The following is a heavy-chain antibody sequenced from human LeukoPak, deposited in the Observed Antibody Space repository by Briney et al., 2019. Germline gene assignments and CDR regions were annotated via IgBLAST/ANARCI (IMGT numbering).Heavy chain of an antibody. Sequence: PSETLSLTCTVSGGSIISSDYHWGWVHQPPGTGLEWIGTISYSGNTDYNPSLRSRVTISVDTSNNQFSLRLGSVTAADTAIYHCARHCCSAPSKRVFDIWGQGTMVTVSS. CDR3: ARHCCSAPSKRVFDI. CDR2: ISYSGNT. V-gene: IGHV4-39*01. D-gene: IGHD2-15*01. CDR1: GGSIISSDYH. J-gene: IGHJ3*02.